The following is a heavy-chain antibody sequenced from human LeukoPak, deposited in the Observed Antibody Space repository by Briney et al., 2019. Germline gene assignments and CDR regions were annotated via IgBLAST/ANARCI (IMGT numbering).Heavy chain of an antibody. J-gene: IGHJ3*02. CDR3: VRDTFIAIAGSHAFDI. Sequence: QAGGSLRLSCVASGFTFSSSWMHWVRQVPGKGLVWVSRIYSDGRTTDYADSVKGRFTISRDNAKNMLYLEMSSLSAEDTAVYYGVRDTFIAIAGSHAFDIWGQGTMVTVSS. V-gene: IGHV3-74*01. CDR2: IYSDGRTT. D-gene: IGHD3-16*01. CDR1: GFTFSSSW.